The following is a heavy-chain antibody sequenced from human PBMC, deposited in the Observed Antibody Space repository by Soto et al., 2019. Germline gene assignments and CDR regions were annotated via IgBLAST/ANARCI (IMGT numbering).Heavy chain of an antibody. V-gene: IGHV4-4*02. Sequence: SETLSLTCAVSSGSISSNNWWSWVRQPPGKGLEWIGEIHHTGSTNYNPSLKSRVTISVDRSKNQFYLKLSSVTAADTAVYYCARVAVTTWGLVFDYWGQGTLVTVSS. D-gene: IGHD4-17*01. J-gene: IGHJ4*02. CDR1: SGSISSNNW. CDR2: IHHTGST. CDR3: ARVAVTTWGLVFDY.